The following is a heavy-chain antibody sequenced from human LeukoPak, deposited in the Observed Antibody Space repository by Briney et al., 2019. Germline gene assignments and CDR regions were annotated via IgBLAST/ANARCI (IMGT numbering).Heavy chain of an antibody. J-gene: IGHJ6*02. Sequence: GGSLRLSCAASGFTFSSYSMNWVRQAPGKGLEWVSSISTSSTYIYYADSMKGRFTISRDNAKNSLFLQMNSLGAEDTAVYYCARAPAGMDVWGQGTTVIVSS. V-gene: IGHV3-21*01. CDR3: ARAPAGMDV. D-gene: IGHD1-14*01. CDR1: GFTFSSYS. CDR2: ISTSSTYI.